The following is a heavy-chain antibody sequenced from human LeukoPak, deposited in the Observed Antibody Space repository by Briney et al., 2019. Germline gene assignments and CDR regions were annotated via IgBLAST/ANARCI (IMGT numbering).Heavy chain of an antibody. D-gene: IGHD3-10*01. CDR1: GGSISSSSYY. CDR3: VSYGSGSDFDY. CDR2: IYYSGST. V-gene: IGHV4-39*07. Sequence: SETLSLNCTVSGGSISSSSYYCCWIRQPPGNVLEWIGSIYYSGSTYYNPSLKSRVTISVDTSKNQFSLKLSSVTAADTAVYYCVSYGSGSDFDYWGQGTLVTVSS. J-gene: IGHJ4*02.